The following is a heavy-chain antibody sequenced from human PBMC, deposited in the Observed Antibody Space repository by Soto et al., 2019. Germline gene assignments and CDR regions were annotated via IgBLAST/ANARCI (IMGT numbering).Heavy chain of an antibody. Sequence: SETLSLTCTVSGGSINSGGYYWSWIRQHPGKGLEWIGYIYYSGSTYYNPSLKSRVTTSIDTSKKQFSLKLSSVTAADTAVYYCARGVVPDAPIDYWGQGTLVTVS. CDR3: ARGVVPDAPIDY. V-gene: IGHV4-31*03. D-gene: IGHD2-2*01. J-gene: IGHJ4*02. CDR2: IYYSGST. CDR1: GGSINSGGYY.